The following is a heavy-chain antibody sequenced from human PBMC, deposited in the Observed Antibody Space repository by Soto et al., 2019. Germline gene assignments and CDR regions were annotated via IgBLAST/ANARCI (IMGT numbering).Heavy chain of an antibody. D-gene: IGHD6-6*01. V-gene: IGHV3-74*01. Sequence: LRLSCAASGFTFSSYWMHWVRQAPGKGLVWVSRINSDGSSTSYADSVKGRFTISRDNAKNTLYLQMNSLRAEDTAVYYCARIRQLGSYYYYGMDVWGQGTTVTVS. CDR3: ARIRQLGSYYYYGMDV. CDR2: INSDGSST. CDR1: GFTFSSYW. J-gene: IGHJ6*02.